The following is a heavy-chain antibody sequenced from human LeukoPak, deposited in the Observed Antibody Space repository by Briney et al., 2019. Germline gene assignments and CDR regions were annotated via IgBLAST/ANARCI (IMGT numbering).Heavy chain of an antibody. CDR1: GFTFSSYG. D-gene: IGHD3-22*01. Sequence: GGSLRLSCAASGFTFSSYGMHWVRQAPGKGQEWGAVISYDGSNKYYADSVKGRFTISRDNSKNTLYLQMNSLRAEDTAVYYCAKGVNYYDSSGYSLDAFDIWGQGTMVTVSS. V-gene: IGHV3-30*18. CDR2: ISYDGSNK. J-gene: IGHJ3*02. CDR3: AKGVNYYDSSGYSLDAFDI.